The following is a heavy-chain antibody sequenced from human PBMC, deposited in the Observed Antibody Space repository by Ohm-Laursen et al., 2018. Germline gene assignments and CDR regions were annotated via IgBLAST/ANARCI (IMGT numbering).Heavy chain of an antibody. CDR3: AKDHAPTGYSSSGDFDY. J-gene: IGHJ4*02. Sequence: SLRLSCAASGFTFSSYEMNWVRQAPGKGLEWVSYISSSGSTIHYADSVKGRFTISRDNSKNTLYLQMNSLRAEDTAVYYCAKDHAPTGYSSSGDFDYWGQGTLVTVSS. CDR2: ISSSGSTI. D-gene: IGHD6-13*01. V-gene: IGHV3-48*03. CDR1: GFTFSSYE.